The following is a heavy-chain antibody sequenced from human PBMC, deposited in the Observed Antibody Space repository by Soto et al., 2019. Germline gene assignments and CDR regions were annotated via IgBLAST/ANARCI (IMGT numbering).Heavy chain of an antibody. Sequence: EVPLVESGGGLVQPGGSLRLSCAASGFTFSIHWMSWVRQAPGKGPEWVANIKEDGSEKYFVDSVKGRFTISRDNAKNSLSLHMNSLRAEDTAVYYCASGAWLDYWGQGTLVTVSS. V-gene: IGHV3-7*01. CDR3: ASGAWLDY. J-gene: IGHJ4*02. CDR1: GFTFSIHW. CDR2: IKEDGSEK. D-gene: IGHD4-17*01.